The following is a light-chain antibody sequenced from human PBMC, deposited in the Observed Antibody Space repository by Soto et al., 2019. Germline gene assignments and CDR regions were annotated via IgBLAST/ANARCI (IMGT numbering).Light chain of an antibody. CDR3: QQYGPSLT. CDR2: GAS. J-gene: IGKJ3*01. CDR1: QSVYNNY. V-gene: IGKV3-20*01. Sequence: EIVLTQSPGTLSLSPGERATLSCRASQSVYNNYLTWYQQKPGQAPRLLIYGASSRATGIPDRFSGSGSGTDFTLTISRLEPEDFAVYYCQQYGPSLTFGPGTKVDIK.